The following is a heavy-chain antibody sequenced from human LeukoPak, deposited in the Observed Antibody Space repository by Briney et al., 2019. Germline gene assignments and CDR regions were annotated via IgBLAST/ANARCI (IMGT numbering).Heavy chain of an antibody. Sequence: GGSLSLSCAASAFTFTSAWMSWVSQAPGKWREWDGCIKREADGGTTYYAEPVKGRFSISRDDSKNTLYLQVNSLKTEDTGVYYCATVTRSFTVGTYFYYYMDVWGKGTTVAVSS. CDR1: AFTFTSAW. D-gene: IGHD3-10*01. CDR3: ATVTRSFTVGTYFYYYMDV. CDR2: IKREADGGTT. J-gene: IGHJ6*03. V-gene: IGHV3-15*01.